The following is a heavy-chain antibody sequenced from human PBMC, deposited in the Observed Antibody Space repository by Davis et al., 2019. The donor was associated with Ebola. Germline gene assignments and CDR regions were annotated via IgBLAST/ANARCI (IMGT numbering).Heavy chain of an antibody. Sequence: GESLKISCAASGFTLSNAWMSWVRQAPGKGLEWVGRIKSKTDGGTTDYAAPVKGRFTISIDDSKNTLYLQMNSLRAEDTAVYYCARDRVPAAQFYWYFDLWGRGTLVTVSS. CDR3: ARDRVPAAQFYWYFDL. CDR1: GFTLSNAW. CDR2: IKSKTDGGTT. D-gene: IGHD2-2*01. V-gene: IGHV3-15*01. J-gene: IGHJ2*01.